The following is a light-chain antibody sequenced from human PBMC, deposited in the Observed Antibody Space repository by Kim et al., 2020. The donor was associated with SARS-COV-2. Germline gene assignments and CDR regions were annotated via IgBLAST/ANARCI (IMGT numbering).Light chain of an antibody. V-gene: IGLV3-19*01. Sequence: RIPARFSGSISGNTAALTITGAQAEDESDYYCYSRDSSGDHVVFGGGTQLTVL. CDR3: YSRDSSGDHVV. J-gene: IGLJ3*02.